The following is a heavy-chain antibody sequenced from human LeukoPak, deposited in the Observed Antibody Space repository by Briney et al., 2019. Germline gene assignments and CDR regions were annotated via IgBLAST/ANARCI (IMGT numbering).Heavy chain of an antibody. D-gene: IGHD3-22*01. CDR1: GFTFSSYS. J-gene: IGHJ4*02. CDR3: AKLRDYYDSSGYLFGTDY. V-gene: IGHV3-48*01. Sequence: GGSLRLSCAASGFTFSSYSMNWVRQAPGKGLEWVSYISHSSSTIYYADSVKGRFTISRDNSKNTLYLQMNSLRAEDTAVYYCAKLRDYYDSSGYLFGTDYWGQGTLVTVFS. CDR2: ISHSSSTI.